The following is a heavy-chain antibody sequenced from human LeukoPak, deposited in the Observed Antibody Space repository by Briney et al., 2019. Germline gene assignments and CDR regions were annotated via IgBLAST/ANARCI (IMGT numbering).Heavy chain of an antibody. CDR1: GGSFSSYY. Sequence: SETLSLTCAVYGGSFSSYYWSWIRQPPGKGLEWIGEINHSGSTNYNPSLKSRVTISVDTSKNQFSLKLSSVTAADTAVYYCATAHCSSTSCYRTFDPWGQGTLVTVSS. J-gene: IGHJ5*02. V-gene: IGHV4-34*01. CDR2: INHSGST. CDR3: ATAHCSSTSCYRTFDP. D-gene: IGHD2-2*01.